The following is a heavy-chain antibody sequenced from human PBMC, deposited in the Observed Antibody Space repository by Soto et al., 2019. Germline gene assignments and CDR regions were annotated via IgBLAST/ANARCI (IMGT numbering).Heavy chain of an antibody. CDR1: GFTFSSYA. J-gene: IGHJ6*02. D-gene: IGHD1-26*01. Sequence: GSLRLSCAASGFTFSSYAMHWVRQAPGRGLEWVAVISYDGSNKYYADSVKGRFTISRDNSKNTLYLQMNSLRAEDTAVYYCAREWWEQTPRPYYYYGMDVWGQGTTVTVSS. CDR3: AREWWEQTPRPYYYYGMDV. V-gene: IGHV3-30-3*01. CDR2: ISYDGSNK.